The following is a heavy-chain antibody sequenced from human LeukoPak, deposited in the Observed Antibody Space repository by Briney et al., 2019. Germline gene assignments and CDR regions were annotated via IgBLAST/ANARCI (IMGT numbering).Heavy chain of an antibody. D-gene: IGHD3-10*01. V-gene: IGHV3-21*04. Sequence: GGSLRLSCAASGFTFSSYSMNWVRQAPGKGLEWVSSVSSSGNYIYYADSLKGRFTISRDNAKNSLYLQMNSLRAEDTAVYYCARGREVRGVIIDYEDYWGQGTLVTVSS. CDR1: GFTFSSYS. CDR3: ARGREVRGVIIDYEDY. J-gene: IGHJ4*02. CDR2: VSSSGNYI.